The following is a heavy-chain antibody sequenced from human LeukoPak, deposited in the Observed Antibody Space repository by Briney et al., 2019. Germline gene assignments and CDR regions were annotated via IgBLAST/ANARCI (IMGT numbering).Heavy chain of an antibody. D-gene: IGHD3-22*01. CDR2: IHTSRRT. Sequence: SETLSLTCTVSGDSISSGSYYWSWIRQPGGRGMEWIGRIHTSRRTNYNPSLKSRVNISVDTSKNQFSLKLSSVTAADTAVYYCARGVPYYYDSSGYLYWGQGTLVTVSS. J-gene: IGHJ4*02. CDR1: GDSISSGSYY. CDR3: ARGVPYYYDSSGYLY. V-gene: IGHV4-61*02.